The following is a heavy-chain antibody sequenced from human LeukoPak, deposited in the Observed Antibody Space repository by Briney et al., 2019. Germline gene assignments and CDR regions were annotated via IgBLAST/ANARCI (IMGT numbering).Heavy chain of an antibody. CDR3: ARETGDDAFDI. Sequence: GGSLRLSCSGSGFTFSSYVMHWVRQAPGMGLEYVSTISSNGGSTYYADSVKGRFTISRDNSKKTLYLQMNSLRAEDTAVYYCARETGDDAFDIWGQGTMVTVSS. CDR2: ISSNGGST. D-gene: IGHD7-27*01. V-gene: IGHV3-64*04. CDR1: GFTFSSYV. J-gene: IGHJ3*02.